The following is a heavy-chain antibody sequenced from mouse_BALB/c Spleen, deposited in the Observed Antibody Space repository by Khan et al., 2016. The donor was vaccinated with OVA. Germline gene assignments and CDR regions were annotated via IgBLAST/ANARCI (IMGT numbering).Heavy chain of an antibody. CDR3: ARDGYSRWFAY. CDR1: GFAFTNYC. CDR2: ISTDSDNT. Sequence: IQLVQSGAELVKPGALVNFSCKASGFAFTNYCMHWVKQTPDQGLEWIGWISTDSDNTIYDQSFKGRFSISSDTSSNTAYLQISSLTYEDTAVYYCARDGYSRWFAYWGQGTLVTVSA. D-gene: IGHD2-3*01. J-gene: IGHJ3*01. V-gene: IGHV14-1*02.